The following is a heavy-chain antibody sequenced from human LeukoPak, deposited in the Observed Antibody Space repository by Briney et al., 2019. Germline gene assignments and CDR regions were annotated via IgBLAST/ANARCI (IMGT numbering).Heavy chain of an antibody. CDR1: GGSISSSSYY. D-gene: IGHD2-2*01. V-gene: IGHV4-39*07. J-gene: IGHJ4*02. CDR2: IYYSGST. CDR3: ARLPNKYCSSTSCSY. Sequence: PSETLSLTCTVSGGSISSSSYYWGWIRQPPGKGLEWIGSIYYSGSTYYNPSLKSRVTISVDTSKSQFSLKLSSVTAADTAVYYCARLPNKYCSSTSCSYWGQGTLVTVSS.